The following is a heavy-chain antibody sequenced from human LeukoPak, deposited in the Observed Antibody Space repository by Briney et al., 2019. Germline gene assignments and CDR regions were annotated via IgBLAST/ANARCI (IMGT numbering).Heavy chain of an antibody. CDR2: IKQDGSEK. CDR1: GFTFSSYW. CDR3: ARDQTGSQLLTGPALLMDV. D-gene: IGHD2-2*01. J-gene: IGHJ6*04. V-gene: IGHV3-7*01. Sequence: GGSLRLSCAASGFTFSSYWMSWVRQAPGKGLEWVANIKQDGSEKYYVDSVKGRFTISRDNAKNSLYLQMNSLRAEDTAVYYCARDQTGSQLLTGPALLMDVWGKGTTVTVSS.